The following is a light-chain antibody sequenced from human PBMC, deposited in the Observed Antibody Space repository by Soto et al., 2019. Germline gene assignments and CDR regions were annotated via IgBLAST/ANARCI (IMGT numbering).Light chain of an antibody. Sequence: QSALTQPASVSGSPGQSITISCTGTSSDVGSYNVVSWYQQHPGKAPKLMIYEGRKRPSGISNRFSGSKSGNTASLTISGLQAEDEADYYCCSYAGSSTHVIFGGGTKVTVL. CDR1: SSDVGSYNV. CDR3: CSYAGSSTHVI. V-gene: IGLV2-23*01. CDR2: EGR. J-gene: IGLJ2*01.